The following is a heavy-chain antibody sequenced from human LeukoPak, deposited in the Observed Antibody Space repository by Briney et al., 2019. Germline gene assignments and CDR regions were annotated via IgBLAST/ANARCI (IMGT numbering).Heavy chain of an antibody. V-gene: IGHV3-7*03. CDR2: IKPDGTTK. Sequence: GGSLRLSCAASGFPFSSYSMTWVRQAPGKGLEWVANIKPDGTTKFYVDSVKGRFTISRDNALNSLYLQMNSLRAEDTAIYYCARSLPYGTTWYGRSDYWGQGTLVTVSS. D-gene: IGHD6-13*01. J-gene: IGHJ4*02. CDR3: ARSLPYGTTWYGRSDY. CDR1: GFPFSSYS.